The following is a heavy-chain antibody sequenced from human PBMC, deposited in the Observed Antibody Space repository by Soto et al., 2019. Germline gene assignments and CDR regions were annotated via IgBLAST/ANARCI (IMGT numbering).Heavy chain of an antibody. D-gene: IGHD3-9*01. J-gene: IGHJ4*02. CDR1: GGSISSGGYY. CDR2: IYYSGST. Sequence: PSETLSLTCTVSGGSISSGGYYWSWIRQHPGKGLEWIGYIYYSGSTYYNPSLKSRVTISVDTSKNQFSLKLSSVTAADTAVYYCARAIRYFDWFLPENYYFDYWGQGTLVTVSS. CDR3: ARAIRYFDWFLPENYYFDY. V-gene: IGHV4-31*03.